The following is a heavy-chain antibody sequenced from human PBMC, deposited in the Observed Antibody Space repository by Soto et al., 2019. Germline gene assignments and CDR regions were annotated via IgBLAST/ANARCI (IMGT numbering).Heavy chain of an antibody. CDR1: GYTFSTYR. Sequence: GESLKISCKGFGYTFSTYRIAWVLQMPGKGLARLGVSCPVDSNVRYSPSFQGRVTISAEDSINTAFLRWGSRKAADTAMYYGARRSNWKSAAADYVGQGTLVTVSS. CDR3: ARRSNWKSAAADY. D-gene: IGHD1-20*01. J-gene: IGHJ4*02. CDR2: SCPVDSNV. V-gene: IGHV5-51*01.